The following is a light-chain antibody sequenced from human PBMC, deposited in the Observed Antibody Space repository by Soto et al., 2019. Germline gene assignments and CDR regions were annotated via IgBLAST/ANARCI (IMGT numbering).Light chain of an antibody. J-gene: IGKJ4*01. CDR1: QSVSSSY. V-gene: IGKV3-20*01. Sequence: IVLTQSPGTLALSPGDRATLSCRASQSVSSSYLAWYQQKPAQAPRLLIYGASSRATGIPDRFSGSGSGTDFTLTISRLEPEDCAVYYCQQYGSSSLTFGGGTKVEIK. CDR3: QQYGSSSLT. CDR2: GAS.